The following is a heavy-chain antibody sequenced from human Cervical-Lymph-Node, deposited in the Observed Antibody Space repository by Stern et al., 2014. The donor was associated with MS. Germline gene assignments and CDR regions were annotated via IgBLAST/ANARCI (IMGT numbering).Heavy chain of an antibody. V-gene: IGHV4-59*01. D-gene: IGHD6-19*01. J-gene: IGHJ6*02. Sequence: QLQLQESGPGLVKPSETLSLTCTVSGASISSYYWSWIRQPPGEGLEWIGYIYYSGSTNYNPSLKSRVTISVDTSKNQFSLKLNSVTAADTAVYYCAGAYSSGWGGYFNYYGLDVWGQGTTVTVSS. CDR1: GASISSYY. CDR3: AGAYSSGWGGYFNYYGLDV. CDR2: IYYSGST.